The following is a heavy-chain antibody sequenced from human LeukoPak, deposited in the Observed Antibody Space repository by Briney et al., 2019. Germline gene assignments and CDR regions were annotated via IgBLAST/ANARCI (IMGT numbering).Heavy chain of an antibody. CDR3: ARADTGDY. D-gene: IGHD5-18*01. J-gene: IGHJ4*02. CDR2: INPNSGGT. Sequence: AASVKVSCKASGYSLTGYYIHWVRQAPGQGLEWMGRINPNSGGTNYAQKFQGRVTMTRDTSVSTAYIELSSLRSDDTAVYYCARADTGDYWGQGTLVTVSS. V-gene: IGHV1-2*06. CDR1: GYSLTGYY.